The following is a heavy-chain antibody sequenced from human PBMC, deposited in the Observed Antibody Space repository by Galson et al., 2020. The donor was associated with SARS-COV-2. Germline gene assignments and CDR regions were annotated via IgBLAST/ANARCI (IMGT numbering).Heavy chain of an antibody. J-gene: IGHJ4*02. CDR2: VSASGDST. CDR1: GFIFSSCG. D-gene: IGHD2-15*01. Sequence: GGSLRLSCAASGFIFSSCGMNWVRQAPGKGLEWVSGVSASGDSTFYAESVKGRFTISRDNSKNTLYLHMNSLRAEDTAVYYCAKGAVAATGHIEYWGQGTLVTVSS. CDR3: AKGAVAATGHIEY. V-gene: IGHV3-23*01.